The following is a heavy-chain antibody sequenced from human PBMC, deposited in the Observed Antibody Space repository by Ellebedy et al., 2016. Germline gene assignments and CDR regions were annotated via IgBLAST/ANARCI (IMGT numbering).Heavy chain of an antibody. V-gene: IGHV3-21*04. Sequence: GESLKISXAASGFTFNVAGMTWVRQAPGKGLEWVATIVFSGTAAYYSDSVKGRFIISRDNSRNTVYLQMSNLRVEDTALYFCRQGHYADYWGQGTLVTVSS. CDR2: IVFSGTAA. CDR3: RQGHYADY. J-gene: IGHJ4*02. CDR1: GFTFNVAG.